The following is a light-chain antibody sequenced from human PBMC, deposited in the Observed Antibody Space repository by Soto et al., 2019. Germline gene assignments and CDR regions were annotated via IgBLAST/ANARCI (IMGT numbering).Light chain of an antibody. CDR1: SSDVGGYNY. J-gene: IGLJ2*01. CDR2: EVS. V-gene: IGLV2-8*01. CDR3: CTSSASNKYCVV. Sequence: QSALTQPPSASGSPGQSVTISCTGTSSDVGGYNYVSWYQQHPGKAPKLMIYEVSKRPSGVPDRFSGSKSGSTASLTVSGLQADEEADYYYCTSSASNKYCVVFGGGTKLTVL.